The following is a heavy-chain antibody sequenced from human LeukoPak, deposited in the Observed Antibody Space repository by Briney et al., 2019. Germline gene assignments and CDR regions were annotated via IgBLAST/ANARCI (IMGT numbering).Heavy chain of an antibody. CDR3: TTVGYCTNGECYGFDY. CDR2: IKSKTDGGTT. Sequence: GGSLRLSCAASGFTFRNAWVSWGRQAPGKGLEWVGRIKSKTDGGTTDYAAPVKGRFTISRDDSKNTVYLQMNSLKTEDTAVYYCTTVGYCTNGECYGFDYWGQGTLATVSS. CDR1: GFTFRNAW. V-gene: IGHV3-15*01. J-gene: IGHJ4*02. D-gene: IGHD2-8*01.